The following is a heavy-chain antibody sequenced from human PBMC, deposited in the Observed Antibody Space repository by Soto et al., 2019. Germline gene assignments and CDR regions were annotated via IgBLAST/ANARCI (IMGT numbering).Heavy chain of an antibody. CDR2: MYYGGNT. CDR3: ATGRGGYATPY. CDR1: GASVTTYY. V-gene: IGHV4-59*02. J-gene: IGHJ4*02. D-gene: IGHD5-12*01. Sequence: QVQLEESGPGLVKPSETLSLACSVSGASVTTYYWNWIRQPPGKRLEWIGHMYYGGNTDYNPSLKGRVSFSLDTSKNQFSLNLTSLTAADTAVYYCATGRGGYATPYWGQGILVVVSS.